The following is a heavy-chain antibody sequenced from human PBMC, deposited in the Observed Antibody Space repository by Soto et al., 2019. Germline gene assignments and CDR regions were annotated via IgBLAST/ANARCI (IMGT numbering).Heavy chain of an antibody. D-gene: IGHD3-22*01. Sequence: QVQLQESGPGLVKPSETLSLTCTVSGGSISYNYWSWIRQPPGKGLEWIGYIYYSGSAAYNPSLKSRVTISVDTSKNQFSLKLSSKTAADTAVYYCARNYYDRLRLYYYGMDVWGQGTTVTVSS. V-gene: IGHV4-59*01. CDR1: GGSISYNY. CDR3: ARNYYDRLRLYYYGMDV. CDR2: IYYSGSA. J-gene: IGHJ6*02.